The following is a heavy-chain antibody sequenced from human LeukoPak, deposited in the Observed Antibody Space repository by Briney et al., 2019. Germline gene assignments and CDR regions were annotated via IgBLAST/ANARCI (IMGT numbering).Heavy chain of an antibody. Sequence: GSLRLSCAPSGFTFSRHGMHWVRQAPGKGLEWVAIISNDGSRKYYAHSVEGRFTISRDNSKNTLYLQMDSLRAEDTAVYYCARDRAWNYFDYWGQETLVTVSS. D-gene: IGHD3-3*01. CDR3: ARDRAWNYFDY. V-gene: IGHV3-30*03. CDR1: GFTFSRHG. J-gene: IGHJ4*02. CDR2: ISNDGSRK.